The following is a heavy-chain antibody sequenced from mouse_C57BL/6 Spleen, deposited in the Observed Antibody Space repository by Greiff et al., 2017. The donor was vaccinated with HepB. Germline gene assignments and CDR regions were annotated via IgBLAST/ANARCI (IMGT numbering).Heavy chain of an antibody. Sequence: LVESEGGLVQPGSSMKLSCTASGFTFSDYYMAWVRQVPEKGLEWVANINYDGSSTYYLDSLKSRFIISRDNAKNILYLQMSSLKSEDTATYYCARDVAYFDYWGQGTTLTVSS. CDR2: INYDGSST. J-gene: IGHJ2*01. V-gene: IGHV5-16*01. CDR3: ARDVAYFDY. CDR1: GFTFSDYY.